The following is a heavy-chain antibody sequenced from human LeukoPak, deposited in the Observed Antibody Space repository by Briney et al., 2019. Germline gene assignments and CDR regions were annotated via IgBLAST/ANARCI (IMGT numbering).Heavy chain of an antibody. CDR3: ARQFKLTTVTT. Sequence: SETLSLTCAVSGGSISSSNWWSWVRQPPGKGLEWIGSIYYSGSTYYNPSLKSRVTISVDTSKNQFSLKLSSVTAADTAVYYCARQFKLTTVTTWGQGTLVTVSS. CDR2: IYYSGST. D-gene: IGHD4-11*01. V-gene: IGHV4-39*01. J-gene: IGHJ5*02. CDR1: GGSISSSNW.